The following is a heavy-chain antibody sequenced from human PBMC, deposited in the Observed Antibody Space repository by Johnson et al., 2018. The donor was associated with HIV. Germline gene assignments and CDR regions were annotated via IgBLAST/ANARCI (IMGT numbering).Heavy chain of an antibody. Sequence: QVQLVESGGGVVQPGRSLRLSCAASGFTFSDYGIHWVRQAPGKGLEWVAVVWSDGNNRYYADSVKGRFTISRDNPKNTLYLQMNSLRAEDTAVYYCAKPSTESAFDIWGQGTMVTVSS. CDR3: AKPSTESAFDI. V-gene: IGHV3-33*06. J-gene: IGHJ3*02. CDR1: GFTFSDYG. CDR2: VWSDGNNR. D-gene: IGHD1-1*01.